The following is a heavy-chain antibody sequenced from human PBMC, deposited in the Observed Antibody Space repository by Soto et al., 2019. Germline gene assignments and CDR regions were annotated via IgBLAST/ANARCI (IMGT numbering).Heavy chain of an antibody. CDR1: GFTFSSYS. V-gene: IGHV3-21*01. Sequence: GGSLRLSCAASGFTFSSYSMNWVRQAPGKGLEWVSSISSSSSYIYYADSVKGRFTISRDNAKNSLYLQMNSLRAEDTAVYYCARDYYYDSSGYSNKYYYYGMDVWGQGTTVTVSS. CDR3: ARDYYYDSSGYSNKYYYYGMDV. CDR2: ISSSSSYI. D-gene: IGHD3-22*01. J-gene: IGHJ6*02.